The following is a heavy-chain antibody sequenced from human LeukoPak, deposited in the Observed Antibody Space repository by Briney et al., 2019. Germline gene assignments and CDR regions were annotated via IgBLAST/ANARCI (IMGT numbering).Heavy chain of an antibody. CDR3: ARVGNYYGSGSYYPFDY. V-gene: IGHV3-21*01. CDR1: GFTFSSYS. Sequence: KSGGSLRLSCAASGFTFSSYSMNWVRQAPGKGLEWVSSISSSSSYIYYADSVKGRFTISRDNAKNSLYLQMNSLRAEDTAVYYCARVGNYYGSGSYYPFDYWGQGTLVTVSS. J-gene: IGHJ4*02. D-gene: IGHD3-10*01. CDR2: ISSSSSYI.